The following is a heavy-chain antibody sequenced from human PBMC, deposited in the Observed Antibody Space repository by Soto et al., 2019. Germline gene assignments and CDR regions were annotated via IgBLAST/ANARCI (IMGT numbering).Heavy chain of an antibody. D-gene: IGHD2-15*01. Sequence: QVQLVQSGAEVKKPGASVKVSCKASGYSFITYYLHWVRQAPGQGLEWMAIINPSGGSTTYAQKFQGRVTFTRDTSTSTVYLELSSLKSDDTAVYYCATYFSVSTCSGPWNWGQGTLVTVSS. V-gene: IGHV1-46*03. CDR2: INPSGGST. J-gene: IGHJ3*01. CDR3: ATYFSVSTCSGPWN. CDR1: GYSFITYY.